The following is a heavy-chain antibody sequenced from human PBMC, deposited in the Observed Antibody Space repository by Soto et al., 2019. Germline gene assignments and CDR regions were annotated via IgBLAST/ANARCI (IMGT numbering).Heavy chain of an antibody. CDR1: GYTFTSYA. CDR2: INAGNGNT. CDR3: AREGGTGYSKSYYFDY. J-gene: IGHJ4*02. Sequence: VASVKVSCKASGYTFTSYAMHWVRQAPGQRLEWMGWINAGNGNTKYSQKFQGRVTITRDTSASTAYMELSSLRSEDTAVYYCAREGGTGYSKSYYFDYWGQGTLVTVS. D-gene: IGHD6-13*01. V-gene: IGHV1-3*01.